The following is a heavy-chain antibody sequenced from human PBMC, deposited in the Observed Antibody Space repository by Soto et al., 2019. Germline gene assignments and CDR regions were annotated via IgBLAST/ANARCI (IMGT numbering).Heavy chain of an antibody. CDR3: ARGLAAAGRVFDP. V-gene: IGHV4-34*01. CDR1: GGSFSGYY. Sequence: QVQLQQWGAGLLKPSETLSLTCAVYGGSFSGYYWSWIRQPPGKGLEWIGEINHSGSTNYNPSLKSRVTISVDTSKNQFSLKLSSVTAADTAVYYCARGLAAAGRVFDPWGLGTLVTVSS. J-gene: IGHJ5*02. CDR2: INHSGST. D-gene: IGHD6-13*01.